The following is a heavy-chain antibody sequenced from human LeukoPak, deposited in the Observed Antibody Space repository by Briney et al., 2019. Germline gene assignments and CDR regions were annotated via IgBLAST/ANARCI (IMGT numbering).Heavy chain of an antibody. Sequence: SGPTLVNPTQTLTLTCTFPGSSLSTSGVGVGWIRQPPGKALEWHALIYLNDDKRYSPSLKTRLTITKDTSKNQVVLTMTNMDPVDTATYYCAHRSQLRYFDWDFDYWGQGTLVTVSS. J-gene: IGHJ4*02. CDR2: IYLNDDK. CDR1: GSSLSTSGVG. V-gene: IGHV2-5*01. D-gene: IGHD3-9*01. CDR3: AHRSQLRYFDWDFDY.